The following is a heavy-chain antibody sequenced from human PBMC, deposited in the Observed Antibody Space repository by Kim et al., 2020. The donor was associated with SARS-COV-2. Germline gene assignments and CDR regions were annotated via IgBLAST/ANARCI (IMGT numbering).Heavy chain of an antibody. V-gene: IGHV3-9*01. CDR1: GFIFGDYT. CDR3: AKDWGYGTGTYFDC. D-gene: IGHD3-10*01. CDR2: ISYNSGSI. J-gene: IGHJ4*02. Sequence: GGSLRLSCSASGFIFGDYTVHWVRQAPGKGLEWASSISYNSGSINYADSVKGRFTISRDNAKNSLHLQMNSLRPDDTALYFCAKDWGYGTGTYFDCWGQGTLVTVSS.